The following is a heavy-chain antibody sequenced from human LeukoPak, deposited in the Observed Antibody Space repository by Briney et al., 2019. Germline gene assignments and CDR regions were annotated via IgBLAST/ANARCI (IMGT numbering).Heavy chain of an antibody. D-gene: IGHD6-19*01. J-gene: IGHJ6*02. CDR2: IYYSGST. CDR3: AKTYSSGLYYSMDV. CDR1: GGSISSYY. Sequence: SETLSLTCTVSGGSISSYYWGWIRQPPGKGLEWIGYIYYSGSTNYNPSLKSRVTISVDTSKNQFSLKLSSVTAADTAVYYCAKTYSSGLYYSMDVWGQGTTVTVSS. V-gene: IGHV4-59*01.